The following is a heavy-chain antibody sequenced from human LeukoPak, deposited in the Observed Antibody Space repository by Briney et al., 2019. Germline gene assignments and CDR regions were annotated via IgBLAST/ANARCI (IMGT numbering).Heavy chain of an antibody. D-gene: IGHD2-2*01. CDR2: MNPNSGNT. CDR1: GYTFTSYD. Sequence: GASVKVSCKASGYTFTSYDINWVRQATGQGLEWMGWMNPNSGNTGYAQKFQGRVTMTRNTSISTAYMELSSLRSEDTAVYYCARSYCSSTSCYDPPLDYWGQGTLVTVSS. J-gene: IGHJ4*02. V-gene: IGHV1-8*01. CDR3: ARSYCSSTSCYDPPLDY.